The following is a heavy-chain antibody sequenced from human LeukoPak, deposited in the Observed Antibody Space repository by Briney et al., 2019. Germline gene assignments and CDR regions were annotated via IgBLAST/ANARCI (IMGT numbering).Heavy chain of an antibody. J-gene: IGHJ4*02. CDR3: ATDLLDY. CDR2: IKRKTDSGAT. CDR1: GFTLSNAW. Sequence: PGGSLRLSCAASGFTLSNAWVSWVRQAPGKGLEWSGGIKRKTDSGATDFAAPVKGRFTISRDDSENKVFLQMNSLKTEETAVNYCATDLLDYWGQGTLVIVSS. V-gene: IGHV3-15*01.